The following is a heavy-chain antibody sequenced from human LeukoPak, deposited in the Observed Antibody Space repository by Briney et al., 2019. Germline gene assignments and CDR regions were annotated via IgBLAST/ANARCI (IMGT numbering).Heavy chain of an antibody. CDR2: MKKDGSET. CDR1: GFTYCSYS. V-gene: IGHV3-7*01. CDR3: GRHRSGSGTYFIDY. J-gene: IGHJ4*02. Sequence: GVSLRLSCVVSGFTYCSYSMMWVRQAPGKGRQWVANMKKDGSETNYVDSVKGRFTISRDNAKNSLYLQMNSLRAEDTAVYYCGRHRSGSGTYFIDYWGQGTLVSVSS. D-gene: IGHD3-10*01.